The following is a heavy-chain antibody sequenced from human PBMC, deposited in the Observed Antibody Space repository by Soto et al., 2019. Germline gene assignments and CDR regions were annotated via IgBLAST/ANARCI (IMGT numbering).Heavy chain of an antibody. CDR3: ARTVVESNSCPDYWYFDL. CDR2: ISGGGHAT. V-gene: IGHV3-23*01. Sequence: EVQLLESGGDSVQPGGSVRLSCAASGFTFINYAMNWVRQAPGKGLEWVSTISGGGHATSFAYSVRVRFSFSRDNSEYKVTLQMKRLGVDDTAVDYCARTVVESNSCPDYWYFDLWGRGTLVTVSS. CDR1: GFTFINYA. D-gene: IGHD2-21*01. J-gene: IGHJ2*01.